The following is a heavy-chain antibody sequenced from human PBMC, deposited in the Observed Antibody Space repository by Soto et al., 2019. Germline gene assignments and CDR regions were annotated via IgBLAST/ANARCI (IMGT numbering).Heavy chain of an antibody. V-gene: IGHV4-38-2*02. CDR2: IYNSVST. CDR1: GYSINSDDY. CDR3: SRNAYYASERINLFDS. J-gene: IGHJ4*02. Sequence: PGETLSLTCTVSGYSINSDDYWGWIRPPPGKGLEWISSIYNSVSTFYNQSLRGRVTISIDTAKNQLSLQLTAVTAADTAMYYLSRNAYYASERINLFDSWGQGTLVTVSS. D-gene: IGHD3-10*01.